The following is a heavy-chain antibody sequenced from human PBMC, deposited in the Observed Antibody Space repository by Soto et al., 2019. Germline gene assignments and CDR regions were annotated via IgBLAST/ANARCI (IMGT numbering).Heavy chain of an antibody. J-gene: IGHJ4*02. CDR3: ARGRYGDY. CDR1: GYGFTTYG. V-gene: IGHV1-18*01. CDR2: ISAHNGNT. Sequence: QVHLVQSGAEVKKPGASVKVSCKGSGYGFTTYGITWVRQAPGQGLESMAWISAHNGNTNYAQKVKGRVTVTRDTSTSTAYMEMRSLRSDDTAVYYCARGRYGDYWGQGALVTVSS. D-gene: IGHD1-1*01.